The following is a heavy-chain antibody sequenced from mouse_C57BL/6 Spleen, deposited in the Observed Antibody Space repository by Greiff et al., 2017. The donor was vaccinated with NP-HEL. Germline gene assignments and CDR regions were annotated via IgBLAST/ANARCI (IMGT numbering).Heavy chain of an antibody. Sequence: QVQLQQPGAELVKPGASVKMSCKASGYTFTSYWITWVKQRPGQGLEWIGDIYPGSGSTNYNEKFKSKATLTVDTSSSTAYMQLSSLTSEDSAVYYCAREATMVTTWFAYWGQGTLVTVSA. CDR2: IYPGSGST. D-gene: IGHD2-2*01. CDR3: AREATMVTTWFAY. CDR1: GYTFTSYW. J-gene: IGHJ3*01. V-gene: IGHV1-55*01.